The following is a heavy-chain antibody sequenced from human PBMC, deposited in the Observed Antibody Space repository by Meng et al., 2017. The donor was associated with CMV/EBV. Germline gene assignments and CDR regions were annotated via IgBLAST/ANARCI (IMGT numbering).Heavy chain of an antibody. CDR1: GFTFSSYE. J-gene: IGHJ4*02. CDR2: ISSSGSTI. CDR3: ARGRGYCSSTSCYRAFDY. Sequence: LSLTCAASGFTFSSYEMNWVRQAPGKGLEWVSYISSSGSTIYYADSVKGRFTISRDNAKNSLYLQMNSPRAEDTAVYYCARGRGYCSSTSCYRAFDYWGQGTLVTVSS. D-gene: IGHD2-2*02. V-gene: IGHV3-48*03.